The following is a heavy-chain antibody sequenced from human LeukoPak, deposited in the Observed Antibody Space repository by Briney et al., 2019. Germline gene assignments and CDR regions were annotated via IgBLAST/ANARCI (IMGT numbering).Heavy chain of an antibody. CDR2: ISGSGGST. J-gene: IGHJ3*02. Sequence: GGSLRLSCAASGFTFRSFAMNWVRQAPGKGLEWVSDISGSGGSTYYADSVKGRFTISRDNSKNTLYLQMNSLRAEDTAVYYCARDHAAGYYDSSDAFDIWGQGTMVTVSS. CDR1: GFTFRSFA. V-gene: IGHV3-23*01. D-gene: IGHD3-22*01. CDR3: ARDHAAGYYDSSDAFDI.